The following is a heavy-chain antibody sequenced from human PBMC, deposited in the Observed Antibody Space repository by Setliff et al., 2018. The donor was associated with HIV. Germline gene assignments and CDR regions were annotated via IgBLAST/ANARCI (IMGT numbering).Heavy chain of an antibody. CDR3: AGFRGGSFVS. J-gene: IGHJ1*01. CDR1: GFSISSRYY. V-gene: IGHV4-38-2*01. CDR2: IYHTGSS. D-gene: IGHD2-15*01. Sequence: PSETLSLTCDVSGFSISSRYYWGWIRQSPGKGLEWIGNIYHTGSSYYNPSLNVRATISLDTSKNQFSLKLTSLTAADTAVYYCAGFRGGSFVSWGQGTLVTVSS.